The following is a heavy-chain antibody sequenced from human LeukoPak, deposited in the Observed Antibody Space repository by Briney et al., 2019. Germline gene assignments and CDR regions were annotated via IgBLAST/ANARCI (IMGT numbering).Heavy chain of an antibody. CDR1: GFTFSSYA. Sequence: GGSLRLSCAASGFTFSSYAMHWVRQAPGKGLEWVAVISYDGSNKYYADSVKGRFTISRDNSKNTLYLQMNSLRAEDKAVYCCARDDSYSSSWQTKPTFDYWGQGTLVTVSS. J-gene: IGHJ4*02. CDR3: ARDDSYSSSWQTKPTFDY. D-gene: IGHD6-13*01. V-gene: IGHV3-30-3*01. CDR2: ISYDGSNK.